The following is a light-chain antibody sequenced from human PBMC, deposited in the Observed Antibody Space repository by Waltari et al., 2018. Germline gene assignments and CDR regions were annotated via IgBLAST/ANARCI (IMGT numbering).Light chain of an antibody. CDR2: DAS. Sequence: DIQMTQSPSSLSASVGDRVTITCQASQDIYNYLNWYQQKPGKAPKLLIYDASNLETGVPSRFSGSGSGTDFTFTISSLQNEDIATYYCQQYDNPPITFGQGTRLEIK. V-gene: IGKV1-33*01. J-gene: IGKJ5*01. CDR3: QQYDNPPIT. CDR1: QDIYNY.